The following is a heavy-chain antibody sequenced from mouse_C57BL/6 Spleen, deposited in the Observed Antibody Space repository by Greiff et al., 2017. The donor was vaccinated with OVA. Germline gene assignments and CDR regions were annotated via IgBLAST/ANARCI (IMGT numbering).Heavy chain of an antibody. CDR1: GYAFSSSW. CDR2: IYPGDGDT. CDR3: ARAGAPTYAMDY. J-gene: IGHJ4*01. Sequence: QVQLQQSGPELVKPGASVKISCKASGYAFSSSWMNWVKQRPGKGLEWIGRIYPGDGDTNYNGKFKGKATLTADKSSSTAYMQLSSLTSEDSAVYFCARAGAPTYAMDYWGQGTSVTVSS. V-gene: IGHV1-82*01.